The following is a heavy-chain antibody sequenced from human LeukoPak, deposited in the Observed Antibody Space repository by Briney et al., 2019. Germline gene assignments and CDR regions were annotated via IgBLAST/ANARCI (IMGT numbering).Heavy chain of an antibody. D-gene: IGHD3-16*02. CDR3: VRDYLATFSFDY. V-gene: IGHV3-64*02. Sequence: GGSLRLSCPGSGFTFRREVMHWVRQAPGKGLEHVSTITDSGDRTHYADSVKGRFTISRDNSKGTLFLQMDSLRAEDTAIYYRVRDYLATFSFDYWGQGTLVTVSS. CDR2: ITDSGDRT. CDR1: GFTFRREV. J-gene: IGHJ4*02.